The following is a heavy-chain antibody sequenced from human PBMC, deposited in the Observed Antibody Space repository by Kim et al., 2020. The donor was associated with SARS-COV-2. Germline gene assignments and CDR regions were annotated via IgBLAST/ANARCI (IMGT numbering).Heavy chain of an antibody. D-gene: IGHD2-21*01. V-gene: IGHV3-30*02. Sequence: GAVKGRFTISRDNSKTTVFLQMNSLRAEDTALYYCAKNRYGGSFYGPLHYWGQGTVVTVS. CDR3: AKNRYGGSFYGPLHY. J-gene: IGHJ4*02.